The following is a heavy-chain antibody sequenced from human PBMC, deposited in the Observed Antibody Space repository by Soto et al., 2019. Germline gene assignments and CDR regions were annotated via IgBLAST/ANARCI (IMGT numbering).Heavy chain of an antibody. CDR1: GFTFSSYG. V-gene: IGHV3-30*03. Sequence: QVQLVESGGGVVQPGRSLRLSCAASGFTFSSYGMHWVRQAPGKGLEWVAVISYDGSNKYYADSVKGRFTISRDNSKNTLYLQMNSLRAEDTAVYYCMLPGDPWGQGTLVTVSS. CDR3: MLPGDP. J-gene: IGHJ5*02. CDR2: ISYDGSNK. D-gene: IGHD2-15*01.